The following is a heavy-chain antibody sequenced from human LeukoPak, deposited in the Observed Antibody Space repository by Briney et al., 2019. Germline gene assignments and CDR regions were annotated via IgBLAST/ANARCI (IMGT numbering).Heavy chain of an antibody. CDR3: AKGAMVTSWGYYFDY. V-gene: IGHV3-23*01. CDR1: GFTFSSYA. D-gene: IGHD5-18*01. CDR2: ISGSGGST. Sequence: GGSLRLSCAASGFTFSSYAMSWVRQAPGKGLEWVSAISGSGGSTYYADSVKGRFTISRDNSKNTLYLQMNSLRAEDTAVYYYAKGAMVTSWGYYFDYWGQGTLVTVPS. J-gene: IGHJ4*02.